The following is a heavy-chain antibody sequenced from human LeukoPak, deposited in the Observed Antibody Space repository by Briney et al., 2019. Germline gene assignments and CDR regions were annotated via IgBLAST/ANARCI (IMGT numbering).Heavy chain of an antibody. D-gene: IGHD2-15*01. CDR1: GGSISSTTNY. CDR2: IYSSGST. CDR3: ARQKDRYDAFDV. Sequence: PPETLSLTCTVSGGSISSTTNYWGWIRQPPGKGLEWIGSIYSSGSTYYNPSLKSRVTISVDTSKNQFSLRLSSVTAADSAVYYCARQKDRYDAFDVWGQGTMVTVSS. V-gene: IGHV4-39*01. J-gene: IGHJ3*01.